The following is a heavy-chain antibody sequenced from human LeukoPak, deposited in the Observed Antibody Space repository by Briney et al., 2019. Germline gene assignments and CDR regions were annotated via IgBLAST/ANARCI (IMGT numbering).Heavy chain of an antibody. V-gene: IGHV1-24*01. J-gene: IGHJ4*02. D-gene: IGHD3-22*01. CDR1: GYTFTELS. Sequence: ASVKVSCKVSGYTFTELSMHWVRQAPGKGLEWMGGFDPEDGETIYAQKFQGRVTMTEDTSTDTAYMELSSLRSEDTAVYYCATSPSPYYYDSSGYYYDWGQGTLVTVSS. CDR3: ATSPSPYYYDSSGYYYD. CDR2: FDPEDGET.